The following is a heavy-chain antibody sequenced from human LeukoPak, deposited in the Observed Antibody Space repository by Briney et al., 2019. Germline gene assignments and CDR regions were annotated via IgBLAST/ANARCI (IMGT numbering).Heavy chain of an antibody. V-gene: IGHV4-4*07. CDR2: VYSTGST. CDR1: GGSISSFY. CDR3: TRGGYERAFDI. J-gene: IGHJ3*02. Sequence: PSKTLSLNCTVSGGSISSFYCSWIRQPAGKGLEWIGRVYSTGSTNYNPSRKRLVTMSVDTSKNQFSLKLSSVTAADTAMYYCTRGGYERAFDIWGQGTMVTVS. D-gene: IGHD3-3*01.